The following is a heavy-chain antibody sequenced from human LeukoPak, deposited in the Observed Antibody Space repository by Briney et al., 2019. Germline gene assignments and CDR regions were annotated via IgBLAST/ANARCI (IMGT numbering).Heavy chain of an antibody. D-gene: IGHD4-17*01. CDR1: GFTFDDYA. V-gene: IGHV3-9*01. J-gene: IGHJ1*01. CDR2: ISWNSGSI. Sequence: PGGSLRLSCAASGFTFDDYAMHWVRQAPGKGLEWVSGISWNSGSIGYADSVKGRFTISRDNAKNSLYLQMNSLRAEDTALYYCAKAVSTTVTTPDFQHWGQGTLVTVSS. CDR3: AKAVSTTVTTPDFQH.